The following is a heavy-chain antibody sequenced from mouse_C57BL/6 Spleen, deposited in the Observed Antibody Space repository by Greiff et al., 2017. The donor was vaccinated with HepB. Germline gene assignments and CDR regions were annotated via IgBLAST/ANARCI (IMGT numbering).Heavy chain of an antibody. J-gene: IGHJ4*01. CDR2: ISSGGSYT. Sequence: EVQRVESGGDLVKPGGSLKLSCAASGFTFSSYGMSWVRQTPDKRLEWVATISSGGSYTDYPDSVKGRFTISRDNAKNTLYLHMSSLKSEDTAMYYCARPLGTTASYYYAMGYWGQGTSVTVSS. V-gene: IGHV5-6*01. CDR1: GFTFSSYG. CDR3: ARPLGTTASYYYAMGY. D-gene: IGHD1-2*01.